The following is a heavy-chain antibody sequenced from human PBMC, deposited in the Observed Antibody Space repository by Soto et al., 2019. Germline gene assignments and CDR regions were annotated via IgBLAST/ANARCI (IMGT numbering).Heavy chain of an antibody. CDR1: GDSYTIDC. Sequence: CLKISCTCSGDSYTIDCFAWVRQKPGKGLERMGMIYPGDYDTRYSTSFQGQVTISADKSITTAYLHWSSLSASDTAMYYCARSYRSSYYFDYWGQGAMVPVSS. CDR2: IYPGDYDT. D-gene: IGHD6-6*01. CDR3: ARSYRSSYYFDY. J-gene: IGHJ4*02. V-gene: IGHV5-51*01.